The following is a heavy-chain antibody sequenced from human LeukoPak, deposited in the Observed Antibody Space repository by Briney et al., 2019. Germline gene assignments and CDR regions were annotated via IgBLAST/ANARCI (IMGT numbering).Heavy chain of an antibody. CDR1: GFTFSDYY. D-gene: IGHD3-22*01. J-gene: IGHJ3*02. CDR2: ISSSGSTI. CDR3: ARVRYDSSGYYYGARYAFDM. V-gene: IGHV3-11*01. Sequence: GGSLRLSCAASGFTFSDYYMSWIRQAPGKGLEWVSYISSSGSTIYYADSVKGRFTISRDNAENSLYLQMNSPGAEDTAVYYCARVRYDSSGYYYGARYAFDMWGQGTMVTVSS.